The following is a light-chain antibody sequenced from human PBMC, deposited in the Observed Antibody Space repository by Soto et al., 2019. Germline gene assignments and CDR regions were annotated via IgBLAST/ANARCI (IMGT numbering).Light chain of an antibody. J-gene: IGKJ3*01. CDR2: GTS. V-gene: IGKV3-20*01. CDR1: QSVSSKY. Sequence: EIVLTQSPGTLSLSPGERATLSCRASQSVSSKYLAWYQQKPGQAPRVLIYGTSIRASGVPERFSGGGTGTDFTLTITRLEPEDFAVYYCQQYGSSLFTFGPGTKVDFK. CDR3: QQYGSSLFT.